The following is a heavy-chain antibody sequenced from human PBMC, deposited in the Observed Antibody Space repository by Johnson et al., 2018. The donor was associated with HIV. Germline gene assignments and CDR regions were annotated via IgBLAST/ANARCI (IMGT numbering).Heavy chain of an antibody. CDR3: AKDRGAARAFDAFDI. Sequence: QVQLVESGGGVVQPGRSLRLSCAASGFTFSSYAMHWVRQAPGKGLEWVAVISYDGSNKYDADSVKGRFTISRDNSKNTLYLQMNSLRAEDTAVYYCAKDRGAARAFDAFDIWGQGTMVTVSS. CDR2: ISYDGSNK. V-gene: IGHV3-30*04. J-gene: IGHJ3*02. CDR1: GFTFSSYA. D-gene: IGHD6-6*01.